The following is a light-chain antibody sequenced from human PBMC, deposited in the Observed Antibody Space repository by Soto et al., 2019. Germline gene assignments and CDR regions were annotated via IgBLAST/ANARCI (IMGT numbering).Light chain of an antibody. CDR1: SSNIGSNY. CDR3: AAWDDSLSGRGV. J-gene: IGLJ1*01. Sequence: QLVLTQPPSASGTPGQRVTISCSGSSSNIGSNYVYWYQQLPGTAPKLLIYRNNQRPSGVPDRFSGSKSGTSASLAISGLRSEDEADYYCAAWDDSLSGRGVFGTGTKLTV. CDR2: RNN. V-gene: IGLV1-47*01.